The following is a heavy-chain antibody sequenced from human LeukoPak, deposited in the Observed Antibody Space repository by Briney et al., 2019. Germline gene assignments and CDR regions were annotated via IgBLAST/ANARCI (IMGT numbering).Heavy chain of an antibody. CDR2: IRSKTHSYAT. Sequence: GGSLRLSCAASGFNFSASAIHWVRQPSGKGLEWVGRIRSKTHSYATTYTASLKGRFTITRDDSKNTTYLQMSSLKTDDTAVYYCTRRSITSSGTDDYWGQGTRVTVSS. CDR1: GFNFSASA. CDR3: TRRSITSSGTDDY. J-gene: IGHJ4*02. D-gene: IGHD1-26*01. V-gene: IGHV3-73*01.